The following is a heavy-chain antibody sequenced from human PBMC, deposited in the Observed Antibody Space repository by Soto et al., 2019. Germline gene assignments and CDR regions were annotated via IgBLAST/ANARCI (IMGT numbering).Heavy chain of an antibody. D-gene: IGHD2-21*01. CDR3: TKYRRTDAEAYSFDS. Sequence: SETLFLTSRVAGCSISRYYLSWRRPPPGKGLEWVGYIHYSGSTNYNPSLKSRVTMSVDSAKNQFSLQLSSVTAADTAVYFCTKYRRTDAEAYSFDSWGQGALGTVSS. J-gene: IGHJ4*02. V-gene: IGHV4-59*01. CDR2: IHYSGST. CDR1: GCSISRYY.